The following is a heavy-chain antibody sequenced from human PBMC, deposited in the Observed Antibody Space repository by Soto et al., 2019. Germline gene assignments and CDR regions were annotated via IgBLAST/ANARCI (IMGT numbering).Heavy chain of an antibody. CDR2: IKQDGSEK. D-gene: IGHD6-19*01. Sequence: PGGSLRLSCAASGFTFSSYWMSWFRQAPVKGLEWVANIKQDGSEKYYVDSVKGRFTISRDNAKDSLYLQMNSLRGEDTAVYYCARYFRGSGRYFFDYWGQGTLVTVSS. J-gene: IGHJ4*02. CDR3: ARYFRGSGRYFFDY. V-gene: IGHV3-7*03. CDR1: GFTFSSYW.